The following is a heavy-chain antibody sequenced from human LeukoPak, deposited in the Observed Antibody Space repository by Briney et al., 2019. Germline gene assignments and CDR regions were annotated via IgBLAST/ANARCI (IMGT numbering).Heavy chain of an antibody. V-gene: IGHV1-46*01. Sequence: ASVKVSCKASGYTFTSYGLSWVRQAPGQGPEWMGVISPSGGSTTYAQKFQGRVTLTRDMSTSTDYLELSSLISEDTAVYYCARESGDGYVDYWGQGTLVTVSS. CDR3: ARESGDGYVDY. CDR1: GYTFTSYG. CDR2: ISPSGGST. D-gene: IGHD5-24*01. J-gene: IGHJ4*02.